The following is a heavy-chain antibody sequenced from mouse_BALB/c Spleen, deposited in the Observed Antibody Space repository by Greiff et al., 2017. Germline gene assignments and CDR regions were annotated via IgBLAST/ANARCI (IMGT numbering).Heavy chain of an antibody. CDR3: AREGDADYGYFDY. V-gene: IGHV3-6*02. CDR1: GYSITSGYY. J-gene: IGHJ2*01. D-gene: IGHD2-4*01. Sequence: EVQLKESGPGLVKPSQSLSLTCSVTGYSITSGYYWNWIRQFPGNKLEWMGYISYDGSNNYNPSLKNRISITRDTSKNQFFLKLNSVTTEDTATYYCAREGDADYGYFDYWGQGTTLTVSS. CDR2: ISYDGSN.